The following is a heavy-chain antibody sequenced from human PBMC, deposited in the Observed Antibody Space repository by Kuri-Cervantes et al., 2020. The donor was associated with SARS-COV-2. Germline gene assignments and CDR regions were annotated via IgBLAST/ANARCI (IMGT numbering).Heavy chain of an antibody. V-gene: IGHV1-69*15. J-gene: IGHJ4*02. CDR3: ARGQVSAAAGTGGSDY. CDR2: IIPIFGTA. CDR1: GGTFSSYA. Sequence: GGSLRLSCKASGGTFSSYAISWVRQAPGQGLEWMGRIIPIFGTANYAQKFQGRVTITADESTSTAYMELSSLRSEDTAVYYCARGQVSAAAGTGGSDYWGQGTLVTVSS. D-gene: IGHD6-13*01.